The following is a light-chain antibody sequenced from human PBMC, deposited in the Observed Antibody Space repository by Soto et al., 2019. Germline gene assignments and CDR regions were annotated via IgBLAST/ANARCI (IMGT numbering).Light chain of an antibody. CDR1: SSDIGGYNF. J-gene: IGLJ2*01. CDR3: SSYTSTSTVV. V-gene: IGLV2-14*01. Sequence: QSALTQPASVSGSPGQSIIISCTGTSSDIGGYNFVSWYQHHPGKAPKLMIYEVNNRPSGVSSRFSGSKSGNTASLTISGLQAEDEADYYCSSYTSTSTVVFGGGTKLT. CDR2: EVN.